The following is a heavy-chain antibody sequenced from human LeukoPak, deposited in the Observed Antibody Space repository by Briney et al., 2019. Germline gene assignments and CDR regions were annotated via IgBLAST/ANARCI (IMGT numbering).Heavy chain of an antibody. V-gene: IGHV4-59*01. J-gene: IGHJ4*02. CDR1: GGSISSYY. CDR3: ARDDGSSWIDY. Sequence: SETLFLTCTVSGGSISSYYWSWVRQPPGKGLEWIGYIYYSGSTNYNPSLKSRVTISVDTSKNQFSLKLSSVTAADTAVYYCARDDGSSWIDYWGQGTLVTVSS. CDR2: IYYSGST. D-gene: IGHD6-13*01.